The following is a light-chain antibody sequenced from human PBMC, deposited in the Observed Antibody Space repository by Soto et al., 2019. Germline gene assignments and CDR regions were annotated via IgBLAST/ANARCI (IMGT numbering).Light chain of an antibody. Sequence: EIVMTQSPATLSVSPGERATLSCRASQSVSSNLAWYQQKPCQAPRLLIYGASTRATGIPARFSGSGSGTEFTLTISSLQSEDFAVYYCQQYNNWPSHTFGQGTRLEIK. CDR1: QSVSSN. V-gene: IGKV3-15*01. J-gene: IGKJ5*01. CDR2: GAS. CDR3: QQYNNWPSHT.